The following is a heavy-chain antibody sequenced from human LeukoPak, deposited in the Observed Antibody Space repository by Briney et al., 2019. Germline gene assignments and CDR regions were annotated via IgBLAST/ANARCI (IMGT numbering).Heavy chain of an antibody. CDR3: ARDCSGGSCYDGVDY. CDR1: GYTFTRYG. CDR2: ISGYNGNI. V-gene: IGHV1-18*01. J-gene: IGHJ4*02. D-gene: IGHD2-15*01. Sequence: ASVKVSCKASGYTFTRYGISWVRQAPGQGLEGMGWISGYNGNIKYAQKFQGRVTMTTDTSTTTAYMELRSLRSDDTAVYYCARDCSGGSCYDGVDYWGQGTLVTVSS.